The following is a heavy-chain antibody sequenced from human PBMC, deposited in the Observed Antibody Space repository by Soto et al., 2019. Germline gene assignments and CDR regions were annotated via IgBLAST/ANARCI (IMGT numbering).Heavy chain of an antibody. CDR3: AGSTYDSSAFLFAY. J-gene: IGHJ4*02. V-gene: IGHV4-30-4*01. CDR2: MSYSGST. D-gene: IGHD3-22*01. CDR1: GGSVSSYDYY. Sequence: PSETLSLTCTVSGGSVSSYDYYWSWIRQPPGKGLEWIGYMSYSGSTHYNPSLKSRVTISVDSSKNQLSLSLSSVPAADTAVYYCAGSTYDSSAFLFAYWGQGTLVTVSS.